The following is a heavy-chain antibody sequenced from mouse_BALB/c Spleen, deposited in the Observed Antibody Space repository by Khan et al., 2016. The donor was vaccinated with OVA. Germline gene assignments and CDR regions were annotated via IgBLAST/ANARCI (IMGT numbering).Heavy chain of an antibody. J-gene: IGHJ3*01. CDR2: IYPFNDAT. CDR3: APGGRYDGSFVY. V-gene: IGHV1S136*01. CDR1: GYTFTSYV. D-gene: IGHD2-14*01. Sequence: VQLQQPGPEVVKPGASVKMSCKASGYTFTSYVMHWVKQKPGQGLEWIGYIYPFNDATKFNEKFNGKATLTSDKSSSTAYMELSSLTSEDSAVYDCAPGGRYDGSFVYWGQGTLVTVSA.